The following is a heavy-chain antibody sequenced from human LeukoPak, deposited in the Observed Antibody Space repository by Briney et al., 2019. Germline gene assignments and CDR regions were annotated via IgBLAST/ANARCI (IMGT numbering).Heavy chain of an antibody. CDR2: FDPEDGET. CDR3: ARYDGSSWSVGYGMDV. Sequence: GASVKVSCKVSGYTLTELSMHWVRQAPGKGLEWMGGFDPEDGETIYAQKFQGRVTMTEDTSTDTAYMELSSLRSEDTAVYYCARYDGSSWSVGYGMDVWGQGTTVTVSS. D-gene: IGHD6-13*01. V-gene: IGHV1-24*01. CDR1: GYTLTELS. J-gene: IGHJ6*02.